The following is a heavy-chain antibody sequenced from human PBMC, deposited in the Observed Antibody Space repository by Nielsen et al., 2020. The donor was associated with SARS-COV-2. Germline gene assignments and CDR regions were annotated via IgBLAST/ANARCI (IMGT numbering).Heavy chain of an antibody. CDR2: MNPNSGNT. D-gene: IGHD3-9*01. V-gene: IGHV1-8*02. J-gene: IGHJ4*02. CDR1: GYSFTSYE. CDR3: ASCKGDGKYFDCEGCDY. Sequence: ASVKVSCKASGYSFTSYEINWVRQATGQGLEWMGWMNPNSGNTGYAQKFQGRVTMTRSTSTSTAYMELHSLGSEDTAVYYCASCKGDGKYFDCEGCDYWGQGTLVTVSS.